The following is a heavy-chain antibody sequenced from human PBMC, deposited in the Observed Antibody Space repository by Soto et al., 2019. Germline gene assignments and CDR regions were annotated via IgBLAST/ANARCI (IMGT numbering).Heavy chain of an antibody. CDR3: ARDQRLAAAGTTYYYGMDV. CDR1: GYSISSGSYY. J-gene: IGHJ6*02. CDR2: IYYSGST. V-gene: IGHV4-61*01. D-gene: IGHD6-13*01. Sequence: ASETLSLTCAVSGYSISSGSYYWSWIRQPPGKGLEWIGYIYYSGSTNYNPSLKSRVTISVDTSKNQFSLKLSSVTAADTAVYYCARDQRLAAAGTTYYYGMDVWGQGTTVTVSS.